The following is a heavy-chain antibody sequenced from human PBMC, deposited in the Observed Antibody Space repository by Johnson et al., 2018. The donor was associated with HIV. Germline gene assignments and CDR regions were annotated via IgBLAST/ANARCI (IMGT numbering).Heavy chain of an antibody. Sequence: EVQLVESGGGLVQPGGSLRLSCAASGFPFNLYWMTWVRQPPGKGLEWVANLKQEGGEKYYVASVKGRFTILRDNAKNSLYLQMNSLRAEDTAVYYCARSPYSSGWYNGFQWAFDIWGQGTMVTVSS. CDR3: ARSPYSSGWYNGFQWAFDI. CDR2: LKQEGGEK. CDR1: GFPFNLYW. V-gene: IGHV3-7*05. D-gene: IGHD6-13*01. J-gene: IGHJ3*02.